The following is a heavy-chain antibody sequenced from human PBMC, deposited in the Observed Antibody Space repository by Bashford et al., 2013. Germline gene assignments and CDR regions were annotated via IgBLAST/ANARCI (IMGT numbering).Heavy chain of an antibody. D-gene: IGHD3-22*01. CDR1: GGTFSTYA. J-gene: IGHJ6*02. CDR3: ARASISAQADSSDDPDPYYYYAMDV. Sequence: VASVKVSCKVSGGTFSTYAISWVRQAPGQGLEWMGRIIPILEATNYAQKFQGRVTITADKSTSTAYMELSSLRSEDTAVYYCARASISAQADSSDDPDPYYYYAMDVWGQGTMVTVSS. V-gene: IGHV1-69*04. CDR2: IIPILEAT.